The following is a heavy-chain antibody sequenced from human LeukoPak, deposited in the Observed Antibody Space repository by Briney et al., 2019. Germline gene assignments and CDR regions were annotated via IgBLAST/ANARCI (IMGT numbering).Heavy chain of an antibody. CDR3: AKGDSSHSSA. CDR1: GFTFSSYG. J-gene: IGHJ5*02. V-gene: IGHV3-30*18. Sequence: GGSLRLSCAASGFTFSSYGMHRVRQAPGKGLEWVAVISYDGSNKYYADSVKGRFTISRDNSKNTLYLQMNSLRAEDTAVYYCAKGDSSHSSAWGQGTLVTVSS. D-gene: IGHD6-13*01. CDR2: ISYDGSNK.